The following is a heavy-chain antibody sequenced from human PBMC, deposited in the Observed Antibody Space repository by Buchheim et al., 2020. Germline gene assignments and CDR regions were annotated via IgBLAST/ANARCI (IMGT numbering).Heavy chain of an antibody. Sequence: EVQLLESGGGLVQPGGSLRLSCAASGFTFSSYAMSWVRQAPGKGLEWVSAISGSGGSTYYADSVKGRFTISRDNSKNTLYLQMNSLRAEDTAVYYCAKDHLRLYYDFWSGYSGSEPFDYWGQGTL. CDR3: AKDHLRLYYDFWSGYSGSEPFDY. CDR2: ISGSGGST. J-gene: IGHJ4*02. CDR1: GFTFSSYA. D-gene: IGHD3-3*01. V-gene: IGHV3-23*01.